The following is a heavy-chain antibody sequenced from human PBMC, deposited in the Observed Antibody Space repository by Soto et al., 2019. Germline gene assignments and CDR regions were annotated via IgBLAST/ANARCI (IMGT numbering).Heavy chain of an antibody. CDR3: ARDALEQMAGDY. V-gene: IGHV3-48*03. J-gene: IGHJ4*02. CDR1: GFTFSSYE. Sequence: EVQLVESGGGLVQPGGSLRLSCAASGFTFSSYEMNWVRQAPGKGLGWVSYISSSGSTIYYADSLKGRFTISKDNAKNSLSLPKNSLRAADTAVYYCARDALEQMAGDYWGQGTLVTVSS. CDR2: ISSSGSTI.